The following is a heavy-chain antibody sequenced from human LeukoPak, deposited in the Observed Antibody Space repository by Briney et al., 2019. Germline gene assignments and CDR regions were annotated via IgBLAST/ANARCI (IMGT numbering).Heavy chain of an antibody. V-gene: IGHV1-46*01. CDR3: ARGCRMVRYTGDYFDY. CDR2: INPSGGST. Sequence: ASVKVSCKASGYTFTSYYMHWVRQAPGQGLEWMGIINPSGGSTSYAQKFQGRVTMTRDTSTSTVYMELSSLRSEDTAVYYCARGCRMVRYTGDYFDYWGQGTLVTVSS. CDR1: GYTFTSYY. J-gene: IGHJ4*02. D-gene: IGHD3-9*01.